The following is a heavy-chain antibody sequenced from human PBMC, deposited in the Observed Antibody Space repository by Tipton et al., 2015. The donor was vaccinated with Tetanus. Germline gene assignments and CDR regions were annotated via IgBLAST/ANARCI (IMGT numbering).Heavy chain of an antibody. CDR1: GFTFSSYA. CDR3: ARGLGVDYYYYGMDV. Sequence: SLRLSCAASGFTFSSYAMHWVRQAPGKGLEWVAVISYDGSNKYYADSVKGRFTISRDNSKNTLYLQMNSLRAEDTAVYYCARGLGVDYYYYGMDVWGQGTTVTVSS. D-gene: IGHD2-8*01. CDR2: ISYDGSNK. J-gene: IGHJ6*02. V-gene: IGHV3-30-3*01.